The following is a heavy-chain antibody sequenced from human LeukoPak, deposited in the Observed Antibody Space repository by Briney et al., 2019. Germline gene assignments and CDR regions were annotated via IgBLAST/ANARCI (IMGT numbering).Heavy chain of an antibody. J-gene: IGHJ4*02. V-gene: IGHV1-18*01. D-gene: IGHD5-18*01. CDR3: ARDGVNGYGYGLFDY. CDR1: GGTFSSYA. CDR2: ISAYNGNT. Sequence: ASVKVSCKASGGTFSSYAISWVRQAPGQGLEWMGWISAYNGNTNYAPKLQVRVTMTTDTSTSTAYMELRSLRSDDTAVYYCARDGVNGYGYGLFDYWGQGTLVTVSS.